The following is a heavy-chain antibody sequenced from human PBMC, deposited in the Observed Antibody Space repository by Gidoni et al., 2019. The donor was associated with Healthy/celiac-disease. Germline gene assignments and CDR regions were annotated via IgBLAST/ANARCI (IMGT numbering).Heavy chain of an antibody. Sequence: EVQLLESGGGLVQPGGSLRLSCAASGFTFSSYAMSWVRQAPGKGLEWVSAISVSGGSTYYADSVKGRFTISRDNSKNTLYLQMNSLRAEDTAVYYCAKDNSDYVWGSYHPVFDLWGRGTLVTVSS. CDR1: GFTFSSYA. V-gene: IGHV3-23*01. J-gene: IGHJ2*01. CDR3: AKDNSDYVWGSYHPVFDL. CDR2: ISVSGGST. D-gene: IGHD3-16*02.